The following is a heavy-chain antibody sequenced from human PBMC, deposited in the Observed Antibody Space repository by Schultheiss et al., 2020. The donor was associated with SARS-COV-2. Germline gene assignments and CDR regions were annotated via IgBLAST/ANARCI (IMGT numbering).Heavy chain of an antibody. J-gene: IGHJ5*02. V-gene: IGHV4-4*07. CDR2: IYTSGTT. D-gene: IGHD3-16*01. CDR3: ARELGWVDP. Sequence: GSLRLSCTVSGGSISSYYWSWIRQPAGKGLEWIGRIYTSGTTNYNPSLRSRVTISVDTSKNQFSLKLSSVTAADTAVYYCARELGWVDPWGQGTLVTVSS. CDR1: GGSISSYY.